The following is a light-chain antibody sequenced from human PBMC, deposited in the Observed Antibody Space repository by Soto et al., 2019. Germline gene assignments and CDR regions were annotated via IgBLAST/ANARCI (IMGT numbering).Light chain of an antibody. Sequence: DIQMTQTPSSVSASVGDRVTITCRPSKGIRSSLAWYQQKPAKAPKLLIDAASTMQTGVPSRFSGSGSGTDFTLTISSLQTEDFATYYCHQANSFPRTFGGGTKVDIK. V-gene: IGKV1-12*01. CDR2: AAS. CDR3: HQANSFPRT. CDR1: KGIRSS. J-gene: IGKJ4*01.